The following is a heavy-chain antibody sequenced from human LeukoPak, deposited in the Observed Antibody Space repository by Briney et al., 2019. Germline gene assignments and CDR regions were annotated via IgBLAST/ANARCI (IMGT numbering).Heavy chain of an antibody. D-gene: IGHD3-10*01. CDR2: IYYSGST. V-gene: IGHV4-61*03. CDR3: ARTTEEYYGSGKSRKYYSYYYYMDV. Sequence: SETLSLTCTVSAYSISSGYFWGWIRQPPGKGLEWIGYIYYSGSTNYNPSLKSRVTISVDRTKNHFSLKLSSVTAADTAVYYCARTTEEYYGSGKSRKYYSYYYYMDVWGKGTTVTVSS. J-gene: IGHJ6*03. CDR1: AYSISSGYF.